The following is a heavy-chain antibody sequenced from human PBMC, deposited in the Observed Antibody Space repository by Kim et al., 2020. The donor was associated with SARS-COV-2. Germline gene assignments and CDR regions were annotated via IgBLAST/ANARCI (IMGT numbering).Heavy chain of an antibody. CDR3: ARAVWFRELLPRYYFDY. J-gene: IGHJ4*02. V-gene: IGHV1-8*01. Sequence: KFQGRVTMNRNTSISTAYMGLSSLRSEDTAVYYCARAVWFRELLPRYYFDYWGQGTLVTVSS. D-gene: IGHD3-10*01.